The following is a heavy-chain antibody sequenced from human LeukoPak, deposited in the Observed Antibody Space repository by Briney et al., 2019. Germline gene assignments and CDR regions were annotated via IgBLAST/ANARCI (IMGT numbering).Heavy chain of an antibody. CDR2: INPNSGAT. J-gene: IGHJ4*02. D-gene: IGHD6-13*01. CDR1: GYTFTDYY. Sequence: ASVKVSCKASGYTFTDYYIHWVRQAPGQGLEWMGWINPNSGATNFAQKFLGRVTMTRDTSTSTAYMELRSLRSDDTAVYYCARRQLVLRTNDYWGQGTLVTVSS. CDR3: ARRQLVLRTNDY. V-gene: IGHV1-2*02.